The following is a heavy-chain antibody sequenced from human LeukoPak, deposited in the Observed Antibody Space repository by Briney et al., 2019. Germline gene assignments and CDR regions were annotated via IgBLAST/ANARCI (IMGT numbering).Heavy chain of an antibody. CDR2: IYSGGST. CDR3: ARSGPHDVQIKTRNFDY. V-gene: IGHV3-66*01. J-gene: IGHJ4*02. CDR1: EFSVGSNY. D-gene: IGHD1-1*01. Sequence: GGSLRLSCAASEFSVGSNYMTWVRQAPGKGLEWVSLIYSGGSTYYADSVKGRFTISRDNSKNTLYLQMNSLRAEDTAVYFCARSGPHDVQIKTRNFDYWGQGTLVAVSS.